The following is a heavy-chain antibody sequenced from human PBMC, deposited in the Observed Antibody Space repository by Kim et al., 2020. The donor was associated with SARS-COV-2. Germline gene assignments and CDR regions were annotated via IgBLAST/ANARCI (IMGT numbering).Heavy chain of an antibody. J-gene: IGHJ4*02. Sequence: GGSLRLSCAASGFTFSGYGMHWVRQVPGEGLEWVAVISDDGSTKYYADSVKGRFTISRDNSKDTLYVQMNSLRAEDTAVYYCAKSGSRYCTNGVCYFDYWGQGTLVTVSS. V-gene: IGHV3-30*18. CDR3: AKSGSRYCTNGVCYFDY. CDR1: GFTFSGYG. CDR2: ISDDGSTK. D-gene: IGHD2-8*01.